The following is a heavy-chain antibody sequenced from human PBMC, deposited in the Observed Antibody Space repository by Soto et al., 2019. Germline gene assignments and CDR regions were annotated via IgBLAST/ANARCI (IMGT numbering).Heavy chain of an antibody. CDR2: IHYTGSM. CDR3: ASSPSYYDFWSGYYSPSYYYGMDV. CDR1: GVSISIEHYH. V-gene: IGHV4-30-4*01. Sequence: SETLSLTCNFSGVSISIEHYHLTWIRQSPGKDLEWIGYIHYTGSMQYNPSLRSRLTMSVDTSKNLFSLKLSSVTAADTAVYYCASSPSYYDFWSGYYSPSYYYGMDVWGQGTTVTVSS. D-gene: IGHD3-3*01. J-gene: IGHJ6*02.